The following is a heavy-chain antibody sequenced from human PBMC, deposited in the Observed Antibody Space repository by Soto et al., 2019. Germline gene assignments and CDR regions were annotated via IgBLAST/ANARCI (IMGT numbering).Heavy chain of an antibody. Sequence: PSETLSLTCAVYGGSFSGYYWSWIRQPPGKGLEWIGEINHSGSTNYNPSLKSRVTISVDTSKNQFSLKLSSVTAADTAVYYCARSGIAARPDRRYNWFDPWGQGTLVTVSS. CDR3: ARSGIAARPDRRYNWFDP. CDR2: INHSGST. CDR1: GGSFSGYY. V-gene: IGHV4-34*01. D-gene: IGHD6-6*01. J-gene: IGHJ5*02.